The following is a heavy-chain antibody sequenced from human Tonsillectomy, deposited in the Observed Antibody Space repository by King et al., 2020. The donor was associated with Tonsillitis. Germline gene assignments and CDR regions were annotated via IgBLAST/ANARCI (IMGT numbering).Heavy chain of an antibody. CDR2: ISGYNGKT. V-gene: IGHV1-18*01. CDR3: ARDPGVTTNNWFDP. CDR1: GYSFTSYA. D-gene: IGHD4-11*01. Sequence: QLVQSGAEMKKPGASVKVSCKASGYSFTSYAITWVRQAPGQGLEWMGWISGYNGKTNFARKFQGRVTMTTDTSTSTAYMELRSLTSDDTAGYYCARDPGVTTNNWFDPWGQGTLVTVSS. J-gene: IGHJ5*02.